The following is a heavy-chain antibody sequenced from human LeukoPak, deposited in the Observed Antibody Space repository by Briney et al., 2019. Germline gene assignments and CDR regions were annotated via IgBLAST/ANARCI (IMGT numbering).Heavy chain of an antibody. CDR2: IYCSGST. Sequence: SETLSLTCTVSGGSISSYYWSWIRQPPGKGLEWIGYIYCSGSTNYNPSLKSRVTISVDTSKNQFSLKLSSVTAADTAVYYCARGSYCGGDCYSSSYDYWGQGTLVTVSS. V-gene: IGHV4-59*01. CDR3: ARGSYCGGDCYSSSYDY. D-gene: IGHD2-21*02. CDR1: GGSISSYY. J-gene: IGHJ4*02.